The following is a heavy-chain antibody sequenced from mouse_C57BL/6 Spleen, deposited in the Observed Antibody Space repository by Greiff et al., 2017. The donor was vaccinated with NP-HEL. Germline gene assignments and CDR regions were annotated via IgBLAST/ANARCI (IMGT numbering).Heavy chain of an antibody. CDR2: INPNNGGT. V-gene: IGHV1-26*01. CDR1: GYTFTDYY. Sequence: EVQLQQSGPELVKPGASVKISCKASGYTFTDYYMNWVKQSHGKSLEWIGDINPNNGGTSYNQKFKGKATLTVDKSSSTAYMELRSLTSEDSAVYYCARSPYYSNCFDYWGQGTTLTVSS. D-gene: IGHD2-5*01. J-gene: IGHJ2*01. CDR3: ARSPYYSNCFDY.